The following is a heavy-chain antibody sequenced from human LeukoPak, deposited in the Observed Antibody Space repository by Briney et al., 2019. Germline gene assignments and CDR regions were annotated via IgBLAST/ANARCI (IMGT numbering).Heavy chain of an antibody. J-gene: IGHJ4*02. CDR3: AAGTGLAMIGTY. Sequence: ASVKVSCKASGYSFIGYHMHWVRQAPGQGLEWMGWTNPNTGGAKYAQKFQGRVTMTRDTSISTAYMELSSLRSEDTAVYYCAAGTGLAMIGTYWGQGTLVTVSS. CDR1: GYSFIGYH. CDR2: TNPNTGGA. V-gene: IGHV1-2*02. D-gene: IGHD3-22*01.